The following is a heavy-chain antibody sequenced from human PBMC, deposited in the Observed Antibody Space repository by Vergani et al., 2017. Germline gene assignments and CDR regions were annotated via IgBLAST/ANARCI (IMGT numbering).Heavy chain of an antibody. CDR2: IDEYGNRA. V-gene: IGHV3-74*03. D-gene: IGHD2-8*02. CDR3: VRTEYCTGIACNTRFDS. CDR1: GFSFNTYW. J-gene: IGHJ5*01. Sequence: EVQLVESGGGSVQSGGSLRLSCVASGFSFNTYWMHWVRQVPGKGLMWVARIDEYGNRATYGDFETGRFTISRDNAKNMVFLQMNNPRADDAGVYYCVRTEYCTGIACNTRFDSWGQGALVTVSS.